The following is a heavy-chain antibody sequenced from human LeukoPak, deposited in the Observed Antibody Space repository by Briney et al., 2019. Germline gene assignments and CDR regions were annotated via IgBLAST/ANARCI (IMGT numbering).Heavy chain of an antibody. Sequence: ASVKVSCKASGYTFTSYCMHWVRQAPGQGLEWMGIINPSGGSTSYAQKFQGRVTISVDTSKNQFSLKLSSVTAADTAVYYCARHWGGSYYLVADAFDIWGQGTMVTVSS. CDR3: ARHWGGSYYLVADAFDI. D-gene: IGHD1-26*01. CDR1: GYTFTSYC. J-gene: IGHJ3*02. V-gene: IGHV1-46*01. CDR2: INPSGGST.